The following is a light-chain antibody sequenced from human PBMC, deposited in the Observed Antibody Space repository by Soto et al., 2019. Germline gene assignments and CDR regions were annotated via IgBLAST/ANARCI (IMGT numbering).Light chain of an antibody. CDR3: HQYSNWSPRT. J-gene: IGKJ4*01. V-gene: IGKV3-15*01. Sequence: EIVMTQSPATLSVSPGERATLSCRASESVNSNLAWYQQKPGQSPRLLIYDAFTRATGVPARFSGSASGTEFTLTISSLQSEDFAVYYCHQYSNWSPRTFGGGTKVDIK. CDR1: ESVNSN. CDR2: DAF.